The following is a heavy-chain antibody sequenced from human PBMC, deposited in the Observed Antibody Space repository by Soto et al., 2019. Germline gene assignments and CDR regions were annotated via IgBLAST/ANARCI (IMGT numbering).Heavy chain of an antibody. V-gene: IGHV3-21*01. D-gene: IGHD3-3*01. J-gene: IGHJ4*02. CDR2: ISSTTNYI. CDR3: AREYEDLTSNFDY. CDR1: GFTVTRYS. Sequence: XEFLRLSCAASGFTVTRYSMNWVRQAPGKGLEWVSSISSTTNYIYYADSMKGRFTVSRDNAKNSVYLEMNSLSAEDTAMYYCAREYEDLTSNFDYWGQGTLVTVSS.